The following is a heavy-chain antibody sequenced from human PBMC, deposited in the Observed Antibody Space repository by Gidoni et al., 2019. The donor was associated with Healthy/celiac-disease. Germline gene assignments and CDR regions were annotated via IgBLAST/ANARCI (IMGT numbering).Heavy chain of an antibody. CDR1: GFTFSSYG. V-gene: IGHV3-33*01. D-gene: IGHD3-10*02. CDR2: IWYYGSNK. Sequence: QVQLVESGGGVAQPGRSLRLSCAASGFTFSSYGMHWVRQAPGKGLEWVAVIWYYGSNKYYADSVKGRFPISRDNSKNTLYLQMNSLRAEDTAVYYCAGSNGYVPYYFDYWGQGTLVTVSS. J-gene: IGHJ4*02. CDR3: AGSNGYVPYYFDY.